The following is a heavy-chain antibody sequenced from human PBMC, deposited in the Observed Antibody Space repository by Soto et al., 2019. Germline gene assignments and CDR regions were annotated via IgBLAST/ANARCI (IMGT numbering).Heavy chain of an antibody. D-gene: IGHD4-17*01. Sequence: PSETLSLTCAVSGGSISSGDYSWSWIRQPPGKDLEWIGYIYHSGSTYYNPSLKSRVTISVDRSKNQFSLKLSSVTAADTAVYYCAREEVTTTGSFDYWGQGTLVTVSS. V-gene: IGHV4-30-2*01. CDR2: IYHSGST. CDR1: GGSISSGDYS. J-gene: IGHJ4*02. CDR3: AREEVTTTGSFDY.